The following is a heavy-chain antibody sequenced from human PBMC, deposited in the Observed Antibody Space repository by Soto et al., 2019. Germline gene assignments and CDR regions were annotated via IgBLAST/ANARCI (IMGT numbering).Heavy chain of an antibody. J-gene: IGHJ5*02. V-gene: IGHV4-39*01. CDR1: GGSISSSNYY. CDR2: INSGGNT. CDR3: ARHRIYSSTSGKGFDP. D-gene: IGHD6-19*01. Sequence: QLQLQESGPGLVKPSETLSLTCSVSGGSISSSNYYWGWIRQPPGKELEWIGSINSGGNTYYNPSLRSRVAIFVDSSKTQSSLELTSMTAADAAVYYCARHRIYSSTSGKGFDPWGRGTLVTVSS.